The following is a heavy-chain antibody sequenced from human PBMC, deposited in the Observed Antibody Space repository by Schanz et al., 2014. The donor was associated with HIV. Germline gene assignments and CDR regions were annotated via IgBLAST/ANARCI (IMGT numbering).Heavy chain of an antibody. CDR3: ARDNEGPRTSDFFYYYALDV. D-gene: IGHD1-7*01. V-gene: IGHV1-69*01. Sequence: QVQLVQSGAEVKKPGSSVKVSCKASGGTFSSYAISWVRQAPGQGLEWMGGIIPIFGTANYAQKFQGRVTITADESTSTAYMELSSLRSEDTAVYFCARDNEGPRTSDFFYYYALDVWGQGTTVTVSS. J-gene: IGHJ6*02. CDR2: IIPIFGTA. CDR1: GGTFSSYA.